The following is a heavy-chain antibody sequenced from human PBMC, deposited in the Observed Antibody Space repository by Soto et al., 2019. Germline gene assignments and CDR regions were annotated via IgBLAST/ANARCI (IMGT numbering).Heavy chain of an antibody. V-gene: IGHV3-43*01. Sequence: GSLGLACAACGVRLEDSDMHWVRQAPGKGLEWVSLITWNGGNTYYADSVKGRFTISRDGTTQSVFLQMTSLKREDTGLYYCARETLSFGSALDVWGQGTTVPVSS. CDR3: ARETLSFGSALDV. D-gene: IGHD3-3*01. J-gene: IGHJ6*02. CDR1: GVRLEDSD. CDR2: ITWNGGNT.